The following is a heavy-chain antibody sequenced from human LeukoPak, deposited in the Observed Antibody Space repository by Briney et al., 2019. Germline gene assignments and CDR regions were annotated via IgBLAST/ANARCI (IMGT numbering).Heavy chain of an antibody. CDR2: INHNGNVN. J-gene: IGHJ4*02. V-gene: IGHV3-7*01. CDR1: GFTFSSYW. CDR3: ARGVVRYFDY. D-gene: IGHD3-9*01. Sequence: GGSLRLSCAASGFTFSSYWMNWARQAPGKGLEWVASINHNGNVNYYVDSVKGRFTISRDNAKNSLYLQMNSLRAEDTAVYYCARGVVRYFDYWGQGALVAVSS.